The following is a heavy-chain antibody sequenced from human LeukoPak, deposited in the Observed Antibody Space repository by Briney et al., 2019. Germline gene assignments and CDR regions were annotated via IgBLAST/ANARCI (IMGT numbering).Heavy chain of an antibody. Sequence: PSETLSLTCAVYGGSFSGYYWSWIRQPPGKGLEWIGEINHSGSTNYNPSLKSRVTISVDTSKNQFSLKLSSVTAADTAVYYCARLGTEWLRTNSWGQGTLVTVSS. J-gene: IGHJ4*02. CDR1: GGSFSGYY. CDR2: INHSGST. CDR3: ARLGTEWLRTNS. V-gene: IGHV4-34*01. D-gene: IGHD3-3*01.